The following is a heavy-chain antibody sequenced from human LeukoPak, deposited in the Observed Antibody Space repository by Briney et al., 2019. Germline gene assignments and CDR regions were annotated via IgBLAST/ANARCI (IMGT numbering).Heavy chain of an antibody. CDR1: GFTFSSYW. D-gene: IGHD3-3*01. J-gene: IGHJ3*02. Sequence: PGGSLRLSCAASGFTFSSYWMSWVRQAPGKGLEWVANIKQDGSEKYYADSVKGRFTISRDNSKNTLYLQMNSLRAEDTAVYYCAKAHKYYDFWSGAFDIWGQGTMVTVSS. CDR2: IKQDGSEK. CDR3: AKAHKYYDFWSGAFDI. V-gene: IGHV3-7*01.